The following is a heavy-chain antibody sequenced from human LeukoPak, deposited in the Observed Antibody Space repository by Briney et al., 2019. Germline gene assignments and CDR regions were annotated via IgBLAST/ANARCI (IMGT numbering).Heavy chain of an antibody. CDR3: ARAVNSASKSDY. Sequence: GGSLRLSCAASGFTFSSYWMHWVRQAPGKGLVWVSRIKTDGSFTNYADSVKGRFTISRDNAKNTLYLQMNSLRAEDTAVYYCARAVNSASKSDYWGQGTLVTVSS. CDR1: GFTFSSYW. D-gene: IGHD2-2*01. CDR2: IKTDGSFT. V-gene: IGHV3-74*01. J-gene: IGHJ4*02.